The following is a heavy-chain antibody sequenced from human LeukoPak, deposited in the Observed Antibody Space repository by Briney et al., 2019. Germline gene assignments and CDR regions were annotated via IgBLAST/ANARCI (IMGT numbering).Heavy chain of an antibody. D-gene: IGHD7-27*01. CDR2: IYSGGST. CDR1: EFSVGSNY. J-gene: IGHJ5*02. CDR3: AKERYWGVRRYNWFDP. V-gene: IGHV3-53*01. Sequence: PGGSLRLSCAASEFSVGSNYMTWVRQAPGKGLEWVSLIYSGGSTYYADSVKGRFTISRDNSKNTLYLQMNSLRAEDTAVYYCAKERYWGVRRYNWFDPWGQGTLVTVSS.